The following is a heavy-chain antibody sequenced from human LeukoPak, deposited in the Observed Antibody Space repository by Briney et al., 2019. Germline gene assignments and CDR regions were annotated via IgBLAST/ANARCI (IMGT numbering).Heavy chain of an antibody. CDR1: GFTFSSYE. V-gene: IGHV3-48*03. CDR3: AREGYSYGKGYFDY. CDR2: ISSSGSTI. J-gene: IGHJ4*02. Sequence: PGGSLRLSCAASGFTFSSYEMNWVRQAPGKGLEWVSHISSSGSTIYYADSVKGRFTISRDNAKNSLYLQMNSLRAVDTAVYYCAREGYSYGKGYFDYWGQGTLVTVSS. D-gene: IGHD5-18*01.